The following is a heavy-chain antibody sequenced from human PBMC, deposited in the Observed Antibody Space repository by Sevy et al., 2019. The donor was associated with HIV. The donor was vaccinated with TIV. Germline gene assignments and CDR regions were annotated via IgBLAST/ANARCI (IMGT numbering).Heavy chain of an antibody. Sequence: SETLSLTCDVSGGSISSTNWWSWVRQPPGKGLEWIGEVYHSGTTNYNPSLKRRVTMSVDKSKNQFSLKLGSVTAADTALYYCARRFYYDSSTHYQYYFDYWGQGTLVTVSS. V-gene: IGHV4-4*02. J-gene: IGHJ4*02. D-gene: IGHD3-22*01. CDR2: VYHSGTT. CDR3: ARRFYYDSSTHYQYYFDY. CDR1: GGSISSTNW.